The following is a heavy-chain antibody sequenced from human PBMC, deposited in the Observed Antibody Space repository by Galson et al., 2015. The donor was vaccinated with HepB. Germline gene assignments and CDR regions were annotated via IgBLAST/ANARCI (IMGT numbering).Heavy chain of an antibody. Sequence: SVKVSCKAPGGTFRNYGINWVRQAPGQGLEWMGWISAYNGNTNYAQKLQGRVTMTTDTSTSTAYMELRSLRSDDTAVYYCARVVSGGLPGVWGQGTTVTVSS. D-gene: IGHD3-10*01. CDR3: ARVVSGGLPGV. V-gene: IGHV1-18*01. CDR1: GGTFRNYG. CDR2: ISAYNGNT. J-gene: IGHJ6*02.